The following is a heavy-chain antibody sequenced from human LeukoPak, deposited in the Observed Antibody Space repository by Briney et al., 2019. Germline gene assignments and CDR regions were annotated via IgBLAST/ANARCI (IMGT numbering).Heavy chain of an antibody. CDR1: GFTFDDYG. Sequence: GGSLRLSCAASGFTFDDYGMSWVRQAPGKGLEWVSGINWNGGSTGYADSVKGRFTISRDNAKNSLYLQMNSLRAEDTAVYYCARDFSGYFDYYYYMDVWGKGTTVTVSS. CDR2: INWNGGST. CDR3: ARDFSGYFDYYYYMDV. V-gene: IGHV3-20*04. J-gene: IGHJ6*03. D-gene: IGHD5-12*01.